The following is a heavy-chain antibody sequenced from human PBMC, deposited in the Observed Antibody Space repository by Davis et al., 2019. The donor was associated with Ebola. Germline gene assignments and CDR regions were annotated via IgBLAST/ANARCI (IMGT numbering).Heavy chain of an antibody. V-gene: IGHV4-34*01. J-gene: IGHJ6*02. Sequence: SETLSLTCAVYDGSFSGYYWSWIRQPPGKGLEWIGEINHSGSTNYNPSLKSRVTISVDTSKNQFSLKLSSVTAADTAVYYCARSLAATLYYYYGMDVWGQGTTVTVSS. CDR1: DGSFSGYY. CDR3: ARSLAATLYYYYGMDV. D-gene: IGHD2-15*01. CDR2: INHSGST.